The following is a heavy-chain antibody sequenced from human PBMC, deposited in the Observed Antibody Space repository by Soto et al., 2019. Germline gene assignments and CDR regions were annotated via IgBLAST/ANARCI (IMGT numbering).Heavy chain of an antibody. Sequence: QVQLQESGPGLVKPSQTLSLTCTVSGGSISSGNYYWTWIRQPPEKGLEWIGYIYYSGSTYYNPSLKSRVTISLDTSKNQFSLKLSSVTAADTAVYYCARETYYMDNRGFDYWGQGTLVTVSS. J-gene: IGHJ4*02. V-gene: IGHV4-30-4*01. CDR2: IYYSGST. CDR3: ARETYYMDNRGFDY. D-gene: IGHD1-26*01. CDR1: GGSISSGNYY.